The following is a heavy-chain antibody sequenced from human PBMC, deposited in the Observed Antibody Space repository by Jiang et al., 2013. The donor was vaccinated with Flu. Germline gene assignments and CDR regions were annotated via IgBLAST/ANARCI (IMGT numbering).Heavy chain of an antibody. CDR2: IYSGDNT. V-gene: IGHV3-53*01. J-gene: IGHJ6*02. D-gene: IGHD3-10*01. CDR3: ARVDGSTGYYYHYGMDV. Sequence: RQAPGMGLEWVSLIYSGDNTDYADSVKGRFIISRDNSKNTLFLQMNSLRAEDTAVYYCARVDGSTGYYYHYGMDVWGQGTTVTVSS.